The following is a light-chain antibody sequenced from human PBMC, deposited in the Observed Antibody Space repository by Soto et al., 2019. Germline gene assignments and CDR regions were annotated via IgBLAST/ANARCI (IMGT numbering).Light chain of an antibody. Sequence: DIQMTKSPSSLSASVGDRVTITCQASQDISNYLNWYQQKPGKAPKLLIYDASNLETGVPSRFSGSGSGTDFTFTISSLQPEDIATYYCQPYDNLPRTFGQGTKVDIK. CDR2: DAS. CDR3: QPYDNLPRT. V-gene: IGKV1-33*01. J-gene: IGKJ2*01. CDR1: QDISNY.